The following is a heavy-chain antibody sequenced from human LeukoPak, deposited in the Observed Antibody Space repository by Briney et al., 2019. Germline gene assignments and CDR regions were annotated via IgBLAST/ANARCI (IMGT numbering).Heavy chain of an antibody. CDR2: MWYDGSNK. J-gene: IGHJ4*02. Sequence: GGSLRLSCAASGFTFNSYGMHWVRQAPGKGLEWVAVMWYDGSNKYYADSVKGRFTISRDDSKNTLYLQMNSLRAEDTAMYYCARGLPPVMKYYFDYWGQGTLVTVSS. V-gene: IGHV3-33*01. CDR3: ARGLPPVMKYYFDY. D-gene: IGHD4-11*01. CDR1: GFTFNSYG.